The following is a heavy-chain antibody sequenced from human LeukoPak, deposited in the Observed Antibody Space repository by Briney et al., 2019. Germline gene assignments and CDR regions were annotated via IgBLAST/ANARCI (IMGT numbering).Heavy chain of an antibody. CDR2: TYATGGP. CDR3: ARDSTMLTYFDR. CDR1: GGSINSYY. D-gene: IGHD3-16*01. V-gene: IGHV4-4*07. Sequence: PSETLSLTCTVSGGSINSYYWSWIRQPAGKGLEWIGRTYATGGPNYNPSLKSRVTVSVDTSRNQFSLNLSTVTPADAAVYYCARDSTMLTYFDRWGQGTLVTVSS. J-gene: IGHJ4*02.